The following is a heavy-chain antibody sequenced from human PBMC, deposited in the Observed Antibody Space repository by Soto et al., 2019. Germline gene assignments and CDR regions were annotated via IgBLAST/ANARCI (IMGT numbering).Heavy chain of an antibody. J-gene: IGHJ4*02. CDR2: IFHSGST. V-gene: IGHV4-31*11. CDR3: ASLDNVGYYSNQKPYYFDF. Sequence: QVQLQESGPGLVQPSQTLSLTCGVSGGSISSDDHYWTWIRQSPGRGLEWMGYIFHSGSTHYNPSLKSRISITVDTSRNQFSRKLFSVTAADTAVYYCASLDNVGYYSNQKPYYFDFWGQGTLVTVS. CDR1: GGSISSDDHY. D-gene: IGHD3-22*01.